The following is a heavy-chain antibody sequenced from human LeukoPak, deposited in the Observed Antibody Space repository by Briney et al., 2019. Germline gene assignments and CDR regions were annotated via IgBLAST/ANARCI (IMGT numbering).Heavy chain of an antibody. D-gene: IGHD3-10*01. J-gene: IGHJ6*03. CDR1: GFTFSSYD. V-gene: IGHV3-13*01. Sequence: GGSLRLSCAASGFTFSSYDMHWVCQATGKGLEWVSAIGTAGDTYYPGSVKGRFTISRENAKNSLYLQMNSLRAGDTAVYYCARAKDFLRYYYMDVWGKGTTVTISS. CDR3: ARAKDFLRYYYMDV. CDR2: IGTAGDT.